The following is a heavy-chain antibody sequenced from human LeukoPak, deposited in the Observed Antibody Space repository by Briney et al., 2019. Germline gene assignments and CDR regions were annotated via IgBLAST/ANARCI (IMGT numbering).Heavy chain of an antibody. CDR2: MNPNSGNT. CDR1: GYTFTNYD. V-gene: IGHV1-8*01. D-gene: IGHD3-16*01. Sequence: ASVKVSCKASGYTFTNYDINWVRQATGQGLEWMGWMNPNSGNTGCAQKFQGRVTMTRNTSISTAYMEVSSLRSEDTAVYYCARADAGFGLGNDYWGQGTLVTVSS. J-gene: IGHJ4*02. CDR3: ARADAGFGLGNDY.